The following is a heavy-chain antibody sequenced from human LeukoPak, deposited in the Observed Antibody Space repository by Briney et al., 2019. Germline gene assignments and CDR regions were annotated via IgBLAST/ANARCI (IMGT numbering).Heavy chain of an antibody. V-gene: IGHV3-66*02. CDR1: GFTVSSNY. Sequence: PGGSLRLSCAASGFTVSSNYMSWVRQAPGKGLEWVSVIYSGGSTYYADSVKGRFTISRDNSKNTLYLQMNSLRAADTAVYYCAREGLTIFGVVINAFDIWGQGTMVTVSS. CDR3: AREGLTIFGVVINAFDI. J-gene: IGHJ3*02. D-gene: IGHD3-3*01. CDR2: IYSGGST.